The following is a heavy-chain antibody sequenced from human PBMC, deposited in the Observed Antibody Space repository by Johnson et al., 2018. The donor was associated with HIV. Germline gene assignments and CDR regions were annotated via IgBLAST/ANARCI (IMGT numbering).Heavy chain of an antibody. D-gene: IGHD3-10*01. V-gene: IGHV3-53*01. CDR2: IYSGGST. CDR1: GFIVSSNY. J-gene: IGHJ3*02. CDR3: ARDPYTSAGNPFDI. Sequence: VQLVESGGGLIQPGGSLRLSCAASGFIVSSNYMSWVRQAPGKGLEWVSVIYSGGSTYNADSVKGRFTISRDNSKNTLYLQMNSLRAEDTAVYYCARDPYTSAGNPFDIWGQGTRVTVS.